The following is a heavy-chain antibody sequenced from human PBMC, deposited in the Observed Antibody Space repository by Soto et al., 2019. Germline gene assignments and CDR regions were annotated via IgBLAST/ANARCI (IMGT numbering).Heavy chain of an antibody. V-gene: IGHV3-9*01. Sequence: EVQLVESGGGLVQPGRSLRLSCAASGFTFDDYAMHWVRQAPGKGLEWVSGISWNSGSIGYADSMKGRFTISRDNAKNSLYLQMNSLRAEDTALYYCAKDNSSGSYYPISFDYWGQGTLVTVSS. J-gene: IGHJ4*02. CDR2: ISWNSGSI. CDR1: GFTFDDYA. D-gene: IGHD3-10*01. CDR3: AKDNSSGSYYPISFDY.